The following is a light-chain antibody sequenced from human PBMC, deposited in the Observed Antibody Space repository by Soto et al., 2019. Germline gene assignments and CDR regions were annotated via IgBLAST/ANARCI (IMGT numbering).Light chain of an antibody. CDR3: QQSYSTPLYT. V-gene: IGKV1-39*01. CDR1: QSISSY. CDR2: AAS. J-gene: IGKJ2*01. Sequence: DIQMTQSPSSLSASVGDRVTITCRASQSISSYLNWYQQKPGKAPKLLIYAASSLQSGVPSRFSGSGSGTYFTLTISSLQPEDFATYYCQQSYSTPLYTFGEGTKVDI.